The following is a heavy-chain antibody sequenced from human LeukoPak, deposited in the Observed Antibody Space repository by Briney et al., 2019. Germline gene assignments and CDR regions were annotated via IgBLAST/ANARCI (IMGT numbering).Heavy chain of an antibody. Sequence: GGSLRLSCAASGFTFSSYSMNWVRQAPGKGLEWVSYISSSSSTIYYADSVKGRFTISRDNAKNSLYLQMNSLRAEDTAVYYCARTKLVAGTFVASDIWGQGTMVTVSS. CDR2: ISSSSSTI. CDR3: ARTKLVAGTFVASDI. J-gene: IGHJ3*02. CDR1: GFTFSSYS. D-gene: IGHD6-19*01. V-gene: IGHV3-48*01.